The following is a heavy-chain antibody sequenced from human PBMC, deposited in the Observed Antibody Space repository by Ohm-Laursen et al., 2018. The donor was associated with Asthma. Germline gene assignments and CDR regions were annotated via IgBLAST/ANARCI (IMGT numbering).Heavy chain of an antibody. J-gene: IGHJ4*02. Sequence: SLRLSCAASGFTFSTSAMHWVRQGPAKGLEWVASLWYDGSRKHYTDSVKGRFSISRDTSKNTLYLQMNSLRAEDTAVYYCAREDFRYSGTLLAAYYFDYWGQGTLVTVSS. D-gene: IGHD1-1*01. CDR1: GFTFSTSA. CDR3: AREDFRYSGTLLAAYYFDY. CDR2: LWYDGSRK. V-gene: IGHV3-33*01.